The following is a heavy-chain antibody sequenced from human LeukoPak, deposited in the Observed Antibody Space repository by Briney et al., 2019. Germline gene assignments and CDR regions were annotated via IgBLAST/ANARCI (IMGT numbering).Heavy chain of an antibody. V-gene: IGHV4-31*03. J-gene: IGHJ5*02. CDR1: GGSISSGGYY. Sequence: PSETLSLTCTVSGGSISSGGYYWSWIRQHPGKGLEWIGYIYDSGSTYYNPSLKSRVTISVDTSKNQFSLKLSSVTAADTAVYYCARESEGVVPAAIGWFDPWGQGTLVTVSS. CDR2: IYDSGST. CDR3: ARESEGVVPAAIGWFDP. D-gene: IGHD2-2*01.